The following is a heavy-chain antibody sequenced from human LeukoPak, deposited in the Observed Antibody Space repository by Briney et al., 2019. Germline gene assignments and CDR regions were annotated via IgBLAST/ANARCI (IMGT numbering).Heavy chain of an antibody. CDR3: ARGRGIAYCGGDCYSVLDY. CDR2: IIPLFGTA. Sequence: LRASVRVSCMASGGTFSSYAISWVRQAPGQGLELMGGIIPLFGTANYAQKFQGRVTITADESTSTAYMELSSLRSEDTAVYYCARGRGIAYCGGDCYSVLDYWGQGTLGTVSS. CDR1: GGTFSSYA. D-gene: IGHD2-21*02. J-gene: IGHJ4*02. V-gene: IGHV1-69*01.